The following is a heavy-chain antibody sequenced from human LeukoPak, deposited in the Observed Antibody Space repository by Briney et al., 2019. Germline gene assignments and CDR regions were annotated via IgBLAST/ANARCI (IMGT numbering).Heavy chain of an antibody. V-gene: IGHV4-34*01. Sequence: SETLSLTCAVYGGSFSGYYWSWIRQPPGKGLEWIGEINHSGSTNYNPSLKSRVTISVDTSKNQFSLKLSSVTAADTAVYYCARGARDCSSTSCPRTIDSWGQGTLVTVSS. CDR2: INHSGST. CDR3: ARGARDCSSTSCPRTIDS. CDR1: GGSFSGYY. D-gene: IGHD2-2*01. J-gene: IGHJ4*02.